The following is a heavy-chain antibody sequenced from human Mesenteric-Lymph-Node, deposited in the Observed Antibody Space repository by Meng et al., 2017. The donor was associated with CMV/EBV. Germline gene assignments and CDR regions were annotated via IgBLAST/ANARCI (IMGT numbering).Heavy chain of an antibody. CDR2: VSFDGTNE. J-gene: IGHJ6*02. Sequence: GGSLRLSCAAPGVTFIRYAMHWVRQAPGKGLEWVAAVSFDGTNEDYADSVKGRFTISRDNSKEMLYLQMNSLRAEDTAVYYCAKETGIVVVPAAGYGMDVWGQGTTVTVSS. D-gene: IGHD2-2*01. CDR3: AKETGIVVVPAAGYGMDV. V-gene: IGHV3-30-3*01. CDR1: GVTFIRYA.